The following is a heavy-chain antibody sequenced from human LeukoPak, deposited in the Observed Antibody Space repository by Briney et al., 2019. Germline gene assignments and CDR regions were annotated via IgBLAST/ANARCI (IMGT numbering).Heavy chain of an antibody. CDR3: TRLLHDSRGYHYFDY. Sequence: SETLSLTCTVSGGSISNRSYYWGWIRQPPGKRLEWIGSVYYSGSPYHNPSLKSRVTMSVDASKNQFSLKLNSVTAADTAVYFCTRLLHDSRGYHYFDYWGQGTLATVSS. D-gene: IGHD3-22*01. V-gene: IGHV4-39*01. CDR2: VYYSGSP. CDR1: GGSISNRSYY. J-gene: IGHJ4*01.